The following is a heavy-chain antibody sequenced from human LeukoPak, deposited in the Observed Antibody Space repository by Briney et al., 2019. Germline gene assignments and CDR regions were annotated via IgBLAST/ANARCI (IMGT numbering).Heavy chain of an antibody. CDR1: GFTLSSYW. Sequence: GGYLRLSCAASGFTLSSYWMSWVRQAPGKGLEWVARIKQDGSEKHYVDSVKGRFTISRDNAKNSVYLQMNTLRAEDTAVYYCARYIETPRRDLDYWGQGTLVTVSS. V-gene: IGHV3-7*01. J-gene: IGHJ4*02. D-gene: IGHD4-23*01. CDR2: IKQDGSEK. CDR3: ARYIETPRRDLDY.